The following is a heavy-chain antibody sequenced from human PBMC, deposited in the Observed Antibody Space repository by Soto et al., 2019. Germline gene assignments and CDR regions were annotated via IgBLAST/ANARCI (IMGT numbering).Heavy chain of an antibody. CDR3: ARYLHEDHADTTGFDT. CDR1: GGSITSDIYY. J-gene: IGHJ5*02. V-gene: IGHV4-39*01. CDR2: IYYTGNT. D-gene: IGHD1-1*01. Sequence: SETLSLTCTVFGGSITSDIYYWGWIRQPPGKGLEWIGSIYYTGNTFYNPSLRSRVTLSIDTSENQFSLKLTSVTAADTAVYYCARYLHEDHADTTGFDTRALRNLVTVSS.